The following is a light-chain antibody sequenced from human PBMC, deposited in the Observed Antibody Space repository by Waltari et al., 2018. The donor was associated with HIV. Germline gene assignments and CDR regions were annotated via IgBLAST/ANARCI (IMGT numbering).Light chain of an antibody. CDR1: SSNMGNTV. Sequence: QSVLTQPPSVSGAPRQRVTISCSGGSSNMGNTVITWYKQIPGRHPKLLLHYNDPLPSGVSDRFSGSKSGTSASLGISGLQSEDEATYFCAAWDDSLNGVVFGGGTRLTVL. CDR3: AAWDDSLNGVV. J-gene: IGLJ2*01. CDR2: YND. V-gene: IGLV1-36*01.